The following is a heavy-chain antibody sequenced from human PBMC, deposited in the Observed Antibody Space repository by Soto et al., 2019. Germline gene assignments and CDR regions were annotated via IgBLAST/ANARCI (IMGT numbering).Heavy chain of an antibody. CDR2: INAGNGNT. J-gene: IGHJ4*02. D-gene: IGHD1-26*01. CDR3: AKGNTAATDY. CDR1: GYIFTSYA. Sequence: GAAVKVSCKGCGYIFTSYAMHWVGQAGGQRGEGVGRINAGNGNTKYAHTLLDTVTFTRDPSASTVHMELSSLRSEDTAVYYFAKGNTAATDYWGQGTLVTVSS. V-gene: IGHV1-3*01.